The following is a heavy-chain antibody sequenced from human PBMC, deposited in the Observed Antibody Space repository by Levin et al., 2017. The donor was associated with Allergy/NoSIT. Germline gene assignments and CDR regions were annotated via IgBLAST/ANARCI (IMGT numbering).Heavy chain of an antibody. D-gene: IGHD3-22*01. V-gene: IGHV3-7*01. Sequence: SCAASGFTFSGYWMAWVRQAPGKGLEWVASIKQDGSERSYVDSVKGRFTISRDNAKNSLYLQLNSLRAEDTSLYYCARGDPLSGYHALIDYWGQGILVTVSS. CDR3: ARGDPLSGYHALIDY. CDR2: IKQDGSER. J-gene: IGHJ4*02. CDR1: GFTFSGYW.